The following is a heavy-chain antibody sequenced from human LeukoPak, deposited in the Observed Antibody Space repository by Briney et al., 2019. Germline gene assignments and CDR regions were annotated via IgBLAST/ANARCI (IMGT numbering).Heavy chain of an antibody. D-gene: IGHD6-13*01. Sequence: SETLSLTCAVYGVSFSGYYWSWLRQPPGKGLEWIGEINHSGSTNYNPSLKSRVTISADTSKNQFSLKLSSVTAADTAVYYCARGRNGYSNSWYVNYWGQGTLVTVSS. V-gene: IGHV4-34*01. CDR2: INHSGST. J-gene: IGHJ4*02. CDR1: GVSFSGYY. CDR3: ARGRNGYSNSWYVNY.